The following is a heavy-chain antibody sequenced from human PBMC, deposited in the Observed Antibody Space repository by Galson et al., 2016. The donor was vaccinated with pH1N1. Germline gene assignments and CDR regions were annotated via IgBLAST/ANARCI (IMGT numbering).Heavy chain of an antibody. J-gene: IGHJ6*02. CDR3: ATAGPLVREILYYSYAMDG. D-gene: IGHD3-10*01. V-gene: IGHV1-69*06. CDR1: GGTFSNSA. Sequence: SVKVSCKASGGTFSNSAISWVRQAPGQGLEWMGGISPIFGSINYAQRFQGRVTVSADIFTNTAYMELSRLRSEDTAIYYCATAGPLVREILYYSYAMDGWGQGTTVTVSS. CDR2: ISPIFGSI.